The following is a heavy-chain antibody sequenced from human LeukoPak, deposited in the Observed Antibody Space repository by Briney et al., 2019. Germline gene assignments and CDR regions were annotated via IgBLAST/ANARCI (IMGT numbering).Heavy chain of an antibody. D-gene: IGHD6-19*01. Sequence: SETLSLTCTVSGGSISTYYWSWIRQPPGKGLEWIGYIYYGGSTNYNPSLKSRVTISVDTSKNQFSLKLSSVTAADTAMYYCARDGRIAVAGFYYYYGMDVWGQGTTVTVS. CDR1: GGSISTYY. CDR2: IYYGGST. J-gene: IGHJ6*02. V-gene: IGHV4-59*01. CDR3: ARDGRIAVAGFYYYYGMDV.